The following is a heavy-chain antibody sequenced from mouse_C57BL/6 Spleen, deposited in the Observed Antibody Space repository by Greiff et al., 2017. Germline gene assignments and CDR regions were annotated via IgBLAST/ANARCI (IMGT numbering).Heavy chain of an antibody. J-gene: IGHJ2*01. D-gene: IGHD2-1*01. Sequence: QVQLQQPGAELVKPGASVKMSCKASGYTFTSYWITWVKQRPGQGLEWIGDIYPGSGSTNYNEKFKSKATLTVDTSSSTAYMQLSSLTSEDSAVYDCARWVCGNYVLDYWGQGTTLTVSA. CDR2: IYPGSGST. CDR1: GYTFTSYW. V-gene: IGHV1-55*01. CDR3: ARWVCGNYVLDY.